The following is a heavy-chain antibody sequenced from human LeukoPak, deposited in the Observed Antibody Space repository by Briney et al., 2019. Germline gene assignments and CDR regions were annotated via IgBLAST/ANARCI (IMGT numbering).Heavy chain of an antibody. J-gene: IGHJ4*02. V-gene: IGHV3-48*03. D-gene: IGHD6-13*01. Sequence: PGGSPRLSCAASGFTFSSYEMNWVRQAPGKGLEWVSYISSSGSTIYYADSVKGRFTISRDNSKNTLYLQMNSLRAEDTAVYYCAKDRGSYSSSWYLFDYWGQGTLVTVSS. CDR3: AKDRGSYSSSWYLFDY. CDR1: GFTFSSYE. CDR2: ISSSGSTI.